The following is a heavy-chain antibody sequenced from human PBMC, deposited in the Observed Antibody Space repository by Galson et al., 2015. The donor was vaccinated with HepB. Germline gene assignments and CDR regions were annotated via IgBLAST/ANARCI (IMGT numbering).Heavy chain of an antibody. CDR3: ARTTSLRYDAFDI. J-gene: IGHJ3*02. Sequence: PVQPLDSPSGIGGSGGTTYYADSVKGRFAISRDSSKNTLYLQMNSLSAADSAVYYCARTTSLRYDAFDIWGQGTMVTVSS. V-gene: IGHV3-23*01. CDR2: IGGSGGTT. D-gene: IGHD2-2*02.